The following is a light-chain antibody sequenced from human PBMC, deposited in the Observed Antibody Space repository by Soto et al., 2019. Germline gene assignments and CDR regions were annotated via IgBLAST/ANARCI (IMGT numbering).Light chain of an antibody. V-gene: IGLV1-44*01. J-gene: IGLJ3*02. CDR2: SNN. CDR3: AAWDDSLNAWV. Sequence: QPVLTQPPSASGTPGQRVTISCSGSSSNIGSNTVNWYQQLPGTAPKLLSYSNNQRPSGVPDRFSGSKSGTSASLAISGLQSEDEADYYCAAWDDSLNAWVFGGGTKLTVL. CDR1: SSNIGSNT.